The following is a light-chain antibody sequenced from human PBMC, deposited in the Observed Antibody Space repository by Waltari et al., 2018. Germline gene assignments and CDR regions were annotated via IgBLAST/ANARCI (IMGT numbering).Light chain of an antibody. V-gene: IGKV3-20*01. CDR2: GAS. CDR1: QTVRTTY. CDR3: QQYDISPLT. J-gene: IGKJ4*01. Sequence: EIVLTQSPGTLSLSPGQRATLSCRASQTVRTTYLALYPQKPGQAPTLVIYGASSRAAGIPDRFSGSGSGTDFSLTISSLEPEDFAVYYCQQYDISPLTFGGGTKVEIK.